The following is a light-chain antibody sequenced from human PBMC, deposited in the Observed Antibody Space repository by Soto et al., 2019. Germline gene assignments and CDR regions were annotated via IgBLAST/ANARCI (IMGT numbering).Light chain of an antibody. CDR2: GAS. CDR3: QQYGSSRWA. J-gene: IGKJ1*01. Sequence: EIVLTQSPGTLSLSPGERATLSCRASQSVASAYLAWYHHKPGQPPRLLIYGASSRATGIPDRISGSGSGTDFPLTISRLEAEDFGVYYCQQYGSSRWAFGQGTKVEAK. CDR1: QSVASAY. V-gene: IGKV3-20*01.